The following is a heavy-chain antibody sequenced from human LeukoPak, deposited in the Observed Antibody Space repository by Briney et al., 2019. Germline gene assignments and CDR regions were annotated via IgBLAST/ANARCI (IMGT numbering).Heavy chain of an antibody. CDR2: MNPNSGNT. D-gene: IGHD5-18*01. J-gene: IGHJ4*02. CDR1: GYTFTSYE. CDR3: ARDLSGIAGYTYGRGIDY. Sequence: ASVKVSCKASGYTFTSYEINWVRQATGQGLEWMGWMNPNSGNTAYAQKFQGRVTMTRNTSISTAYMEMSSLRSEDTAVYYCARDLSGIAGYTYGRGIDYWGQGTLVTVSS. V-gene: IGHV1-8*01.